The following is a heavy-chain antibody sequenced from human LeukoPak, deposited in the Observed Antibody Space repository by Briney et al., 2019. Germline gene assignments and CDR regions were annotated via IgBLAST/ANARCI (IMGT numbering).Heavy chain of an antibody. D-gene: IGHD6-19*01. CDR3: ASPKQWRNVFDI. CDR2: INPNSGDT. J-gene: IGHJ3*02. Sequence: ASVKVSCKASGYTFTGYYMHWVRQAPGQGLEWMGWINPNSGDTHYAQKFQSRVTMTRDTFISTAYMELTRLRSDDTAVYYCASPKQWRNVFDIWGQGTMVTVSS. V-gene: IGHV1-2*02. CDR1: GYTFTGYY.